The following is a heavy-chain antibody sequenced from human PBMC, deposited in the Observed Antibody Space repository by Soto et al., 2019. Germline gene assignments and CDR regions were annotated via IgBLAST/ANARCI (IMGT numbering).Heavy chain of an antibody. Sequence: QVQLQQSGPRLVKPSETLSLTCTVSSGPSSSHNWGWIRQSPGRGLEWIGYVYYTGDTSYNTSLKSRVTISSDTSTNNTTLTQTSVTAADTAVYYCVRQEIDYLHGLVDVWGQGTTVSVSS. V-gene: IGHV4-59*08. CDR3: VRQEIDYLHGLVDV. CDR1: SGPSSSHN. D-gene: IGHD4-17*01. J-gene: IGHJ6*02. CDR2: VYYTGDT.